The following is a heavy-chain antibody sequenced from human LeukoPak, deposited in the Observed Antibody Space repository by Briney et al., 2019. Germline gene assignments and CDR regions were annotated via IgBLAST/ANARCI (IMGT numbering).Heavy chain of an antibody. CDR1: GGSISSGSYY. V-gene: IGHV4-61*02. CDR2: IYTSGST. J-gene: IGHJ3*02. Sequence: SETLSLTCTVSGGSISSGSYYWSWIRQPAGRGLEWIGRIYTSGSTYYNPSLKSRVTISVDTSKNQFSLKLSSVTAAATDVYYCARVTMIVVVITTPEAFDIWGQGTMVTVSS. CDR3: ARVTMIVVVITTPEAFDI. D-gene: IGHD3-22*01.